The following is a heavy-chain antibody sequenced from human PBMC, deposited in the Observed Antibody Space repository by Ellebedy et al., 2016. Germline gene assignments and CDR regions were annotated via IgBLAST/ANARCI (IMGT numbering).Heavy chain of an antibody. Sequence: GGSLRLSXAASGFPFSSYGMHWVRQAPGKGLEWVALVWYDGTTQYYVDSVQGRFTISRDNSKNTMYLQMNSLRAEDTAVYYCAKDMGSYGANTDFQHWGQGTLVTVSS. CDR2: VWYDGTTQ. D-gene: IGHD4-23*01. V-gene: IGHV3-33*06. CDR3: AKDMGSYGANTDFQH. J-gene: IGHJ1*01. CDR1: GFPFSSYG.